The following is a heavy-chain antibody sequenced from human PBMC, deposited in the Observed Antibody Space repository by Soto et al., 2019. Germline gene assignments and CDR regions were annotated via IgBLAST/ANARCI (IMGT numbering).Heavy chain of an antibody. CDR1: GFTFSPYE. V-gene: IGHV3-48*03. CDR2: ISSSATTI. CDR3: VRDAPCSNGVSHFVY. J-gene: IGHJ4*02. D-gene: IGHD2-8*01. Sequence: GRYLRLSCAASGFTFSPYEMNWVRQAPGKGLEWISYISSSATTIHYADSVKGRFTISRDNAKKSLYLQMNSLRAEDTAVYYCVRDAPCSNGVSHFVYWGQGTLGTVS.